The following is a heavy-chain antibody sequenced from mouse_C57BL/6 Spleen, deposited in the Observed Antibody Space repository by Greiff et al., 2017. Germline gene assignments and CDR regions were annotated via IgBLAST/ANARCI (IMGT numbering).Heavy chain of an antibody. D-gene: IGHD1-1*01. Sequence: QVQLKQSGPGLVQPSQSLSITCTVSGFSLTSYGVHWVRQSPGKGLEWLGVIWSGGSTDYNAAFISRLSISKDNTKSQVFFKMNSLQADDTAIYYWARPHYYGSSPYAMDYWGQGTSVTVSS. J-gene: IGHJ4*01. CDR2: IWSGGST. V-gene: IGHV2-2*01. CDR1: GFSLTSYG. CDR3: ARPHYYGSSPYAMDY.